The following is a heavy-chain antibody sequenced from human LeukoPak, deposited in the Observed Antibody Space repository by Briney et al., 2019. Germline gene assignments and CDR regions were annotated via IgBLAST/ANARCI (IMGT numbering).Heavy chain of an antibody. CDR2: IKQDGSEK. D-gene: IGHD2-21*02. CDR1: GLTFSSYW. V-gene: IGHV3-7*01. Sequence: GGSLRLSCAASGLTFSSYWMSWVRQAPGKGLEGVANIKQDGSEKYYVDSVKGRFTISRDNAKNSLYLQMNSLRAEDTAVYYCAREVVTTDGMDVWGQGTTVTVSS. CDR3: AREVVTTDGMDV. J-gene: IGHJ6*02.